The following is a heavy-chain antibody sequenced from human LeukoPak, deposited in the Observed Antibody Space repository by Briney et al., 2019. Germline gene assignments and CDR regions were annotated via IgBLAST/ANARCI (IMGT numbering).Heavy chain of an antibody. J-gene: IGHJ4*02. CDR3: AKDHGFDY. V-gene: IGHV3-30*18. Sequence: QSAGSLRLSCAASGFTFSSYGMHWVRQAPGKGLEWVAVISYDGSNKYYADSVKGRFTISRDNSKNTLYLQMNSLRAEDTAVYYCAKDHGFDYWGQGTLVTVSS. CDR2: ISYDGSNK. CDR1: GFTFSSYG.